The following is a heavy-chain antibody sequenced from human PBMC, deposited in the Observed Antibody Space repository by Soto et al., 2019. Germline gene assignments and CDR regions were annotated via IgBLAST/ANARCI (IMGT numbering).Heavy chain of an antibody. Sequence: ASVNGSWKTSGYSFSNYGITWGRQAPGQPLEWLGWISLYSDGTNYAQKFRGRVSMTTDTSTTTAYMELRSLRSDDTAVYYCARVVPGAEAWFGPWGQGTLVTVSS. V-gene: IGHV1-18*01. J-gene: IGHJ5*02. CDR2: ISLYSDGT. D-gene: IGHD2-2*01. CDR1: GYSFSNYG. CDR3: ARVVPGAEAWFGP.